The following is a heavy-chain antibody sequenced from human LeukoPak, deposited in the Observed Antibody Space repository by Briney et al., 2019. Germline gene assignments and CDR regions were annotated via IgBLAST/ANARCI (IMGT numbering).Heavy chain of an antibody. J-gene: IGHJ4*02. D-gene: IGHD2-2*02. CDR1: GYTFTSYY. CDR2: INPSGGTT. V-gene: IGHV1-46*01. Sequence: ASVKVSCKASGYTFTSYYMHWVRQAPGQGLEWMGIINPSGGTTSYAQKFQGRVTMTRDTSTSTVYMELSSLRSEDTAVYYCARVRGYCSSTSCYRFDYWGQGTLVTVSS. CDR3: ARVRGYCSSTSCYRFDY.